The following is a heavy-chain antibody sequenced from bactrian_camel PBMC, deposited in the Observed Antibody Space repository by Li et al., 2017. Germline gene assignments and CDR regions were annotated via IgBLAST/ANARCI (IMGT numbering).Heavy chain of an antibody. J-gene: IGHJ4*01. CDR3: ASVFLSITGTNAADPPCSSRWYTY. CDR1: GLTLSTHY. D-gene: IGHD6*01. CDR2: IVSDGSNT. V-gene: IGHV3-2*01. Sequence: VQLVESGGGLVQPGGSLRLSCAASGLTLSTHYISWVRQAPGKGLEWVSSIVSDGSNTYDADSVKGRITISRDNAKNMVYLQMNSLKPEDTAMYYCASVFLSITGTNAADPPCSSRWYTYWGQGTQVTVS.